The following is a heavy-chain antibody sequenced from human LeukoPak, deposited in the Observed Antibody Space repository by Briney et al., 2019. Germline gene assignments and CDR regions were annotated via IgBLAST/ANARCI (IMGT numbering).Heavy chain of an antibody. D-gene: IGHD2-15*01. Sequence: SETLSLTCTVSGGSISSSSYYWGWIRQPPGQGLEWIGSIYYSGSTYYNPSLKSRVTISVDTSKNQFSLKLSSVTAADTAVYHCASHLGYCSGGSCFTFDYWGQGTLVTVSS. V-gene: IGHV4-39*01. CDR2: IYYSGST. J-gene: IGHJ4*02. CDR3: ASHLGYCSGGSCFTFDY. CDR1: GGSISSSSYY.